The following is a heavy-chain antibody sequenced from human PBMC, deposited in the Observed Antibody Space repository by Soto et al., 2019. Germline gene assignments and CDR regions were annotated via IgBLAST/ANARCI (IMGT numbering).Heavy chain of an antibody. CDR1: GFTFGDYY. D-gene: IGHD6-13*01. V-gene: IGHV3-11*01. CDR2: IGNRGTGI. Sequence: QVQLEESGGGLVKPGGSLRLSCAASGFTFGDYYMTWIRQAPGKGLEWVSFIGNRGTGIYYADSVKGRFTIFRDNAKNSLYLQMNSLRAEDTAMYYCARDLRAVGMASRFDPWGQGTLVTVSS. CDR3: ARDLRAVGMASRFDP. J-gene: IGHJ5*02.